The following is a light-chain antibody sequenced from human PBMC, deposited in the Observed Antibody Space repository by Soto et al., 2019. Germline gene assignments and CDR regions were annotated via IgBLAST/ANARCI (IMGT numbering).Light chain of an antibody. CDR1: QTISRSY. J-gene: IGKJ1*01. CDR2: GAS. CDR3: QHYGSSPQT. V-gene: IGKV3-20*01. Sequence: EIVLTQSPGTLCLSPGERATLSCRASQTISRSYLAWYQQKPGQAPRLLIYGASSRATGIPDRFSGRDSGTDFTLTISRLEPEDFAVYFCQHYGSSPQTFGQGTKVEIK.